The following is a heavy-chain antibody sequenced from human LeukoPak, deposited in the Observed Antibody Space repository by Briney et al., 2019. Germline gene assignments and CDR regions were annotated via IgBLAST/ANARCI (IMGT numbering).Heavy chain of an antibody. D-gene: IGHD1-26*01. CDR1: GGTFSSYA. CDR3: ASEGPSGSYYVRYYYMDV. V-gene: IGHV1-69*06. CDR2: IIPIFGTA. J-gene: IGHJ6*03. Sequence: SVKVSCKASGGTFSSYAISWVRQAPGQGLEWMGGIIPIFGTANYAQKFQGRVTITADKSTSTAYMELSSLRSEDTAVYYCASEGPSGSYYVRYYYMDVWGKGTTVTVSS.